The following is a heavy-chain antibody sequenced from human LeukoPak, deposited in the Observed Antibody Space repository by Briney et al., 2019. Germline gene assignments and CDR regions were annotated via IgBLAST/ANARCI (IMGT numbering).Heavy chain of an antibody. CDR2: ISWNSGSM. J-gene: IGHJ4*02. V-gene: IGHV3-9*01. CDR1: GFTFDDYA. Sequence: PGRSLRLSCATSGFTFDDYAMHWVRQAPGKGLEWVSGISWNSGSMGYADSVKGRFTISRDNAKNSLYLQMNSLRTEDTALYYCTKAGCNITTRYSNCWGQGTLVTVSS. CDR3: TKAGCNITTRYSNC. D-gene: IGHD2-2*02.